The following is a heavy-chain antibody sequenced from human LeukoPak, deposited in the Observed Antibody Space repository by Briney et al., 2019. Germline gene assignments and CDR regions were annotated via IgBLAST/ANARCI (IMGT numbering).Heavy chain of an antibody. CDR2: INPNSGGT. CDR1: GYTFTGYY. Sequence: GASVKVSCKASGYTFTGYYMHWVRQAPGQGLEWMGWINPNSGGTNYARKFQGRVTMTRDTSISTAYMELSRLRSDDTAVYYCARDPVLRFLEWFPFDPWGQGTLVTVSS. V-gene: IGHV1-2*02. D-gene: IGHD3-3*01. J-gene: IGHJ5*02. CDR3: ARDPVLRFLEWFPFDP.